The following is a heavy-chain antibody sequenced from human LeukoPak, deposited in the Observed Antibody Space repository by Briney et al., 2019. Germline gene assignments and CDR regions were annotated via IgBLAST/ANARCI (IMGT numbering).Heavy chain of an antibody. CDR1: GYTFPSYG. V-gene: IGHV1-18*01. D-gene: IGHD4-17*01. Sequence: ASVKVSCKASGYTFPSYGISWVRQAPGQGLEWMGWISTYSGNTDYTQKSQGRVTMTTDTSTNTAYMELRSPRSDDTAVYYCAGSPYVYGDYAGVWFDPWGQGTLVTVSS. J-gene: IGHJ5*02. CDR3: AGSPYVYGDYAGVWFDP. CDR2: ISTYSGNT.